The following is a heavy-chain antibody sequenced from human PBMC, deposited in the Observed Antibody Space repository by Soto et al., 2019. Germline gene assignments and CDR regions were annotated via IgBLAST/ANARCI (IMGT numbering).Heavy chain of an antibody. CDR2: ISHSGSV. V-gene: IGHV4-4*02. CDR3: ARSFGWYAIDY. Sequence: QVLLQESGPGLVQPSGTLSLSCAVSGGSISSSHFWGWVRQPPGKGLEWVGDISHSGSVNYNPSLTSRVTISIDKSKNQFSLKLNSVTAAATAVYYCARSFGWYAIDYWGQGTLVIVSS. D-gene: IGHD6-19*01. J-gene: IGHJ4*02. CDR1: GGSISSSHF.